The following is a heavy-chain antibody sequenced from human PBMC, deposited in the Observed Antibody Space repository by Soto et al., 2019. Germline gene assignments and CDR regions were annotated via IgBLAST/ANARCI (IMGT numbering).Heavy chain of an antibody. CDR2: IRGTT. D-gene: IGHD2-21*01. CDR3: ARDDSFAFDI. CDR1: GFTFTSYS. V-gene: IGHV3-48*01. J-gene: IGHJ3*02. Sequence: EVQLVESGGGLVQPGGSLRLSCAASGFTFTSYSMNWVRQAPGKGLEWVSYIRGTTHYADSVKGRFTISRDNARSSLYLHMNSLRADATAVYYCARDDSFAFDIWGQGTMVTVSS.